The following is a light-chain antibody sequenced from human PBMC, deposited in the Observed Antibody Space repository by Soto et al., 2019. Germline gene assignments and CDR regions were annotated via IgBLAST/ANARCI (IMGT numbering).Light chain of an antibody. CDR2: DAS. J-gene: IGKJ5*01. CDR3: QQRGKWPIT. CDR1: QSVSSY. V-gene: IGKV3-11*01. Sequence: EIVLTQSPATLSLSPGERTTLSCRASQSVSSYLAWYQQKPGQAPRLLIYDASNRATGIPARFSASGSGTDFTLTISSLEPEDFAVYYCQQRGKWPITFGQGTRLEI.